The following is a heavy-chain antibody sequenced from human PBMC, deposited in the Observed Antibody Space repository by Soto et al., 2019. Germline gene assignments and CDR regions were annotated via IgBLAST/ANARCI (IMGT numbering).Heavy chain of an antibody. CDR2: MNPNNGNT. CDR3: ARGGYDFYYYYYYMDV. D-gene: IGHD5-12*01. J-gene: IGHJ6*03. V-gene: IGHV1-3*01. Sequence: VSCKASGYTFTSYAMHWVRQAPGQRLEWMGWMNPNNGNTKYSQKFQGRVTMTRNTSISTAYMELSSLRSEDTAVYYCARGGYDFYYYYYYMDVWGKGTTVTVSS. CDR1: GYTFTSYA.